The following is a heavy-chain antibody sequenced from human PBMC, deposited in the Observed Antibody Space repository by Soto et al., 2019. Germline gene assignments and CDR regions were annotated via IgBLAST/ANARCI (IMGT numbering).Heavy chain of an antibody. CDR3: AKGPRYYDSSGYLFDY. CDR1: GFTFSSYG. V-gene: IGHV3-30*18. D-gene: IGHD3-22*01. Sequence: LRLSCAASGFTFSSYGMHWVRQAPGKGLEWVAVISYDGSNKYYADSVKGRFTISRDNSKNTLYLQMNSLRAEDTAVYYCAKGPRYYDSSGYLFDYWGQGTLVTVSS. CDR2: ISYDGSNK. J-gene: IGHJ4*02.